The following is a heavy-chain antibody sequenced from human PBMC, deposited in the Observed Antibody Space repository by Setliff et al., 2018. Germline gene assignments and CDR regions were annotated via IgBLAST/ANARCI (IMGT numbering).Heavy chain of an antibody. CDR2: INYSGST. CDR3: ARAAGYSSSWYHYYYGMDV. CDR1: GGSISSSRYY. D-gene: IGHD6-13*01. Sequence: SETLSLTCTVSGGSISSSRYYWGWIRQPPGKGLEWIGSINYSGSTYYNPSLKSRVTISVETSKNQFSLKLSSVAAADTAVYYCARAAGYSSSWYHYYYGMDVWGQGTTVTVSS. V-gene: IGHV4-39*01. J-gene: IGHJ6*02.